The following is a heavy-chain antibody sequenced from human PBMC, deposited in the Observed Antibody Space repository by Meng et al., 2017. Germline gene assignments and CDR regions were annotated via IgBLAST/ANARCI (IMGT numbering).Heavy chain of an antibody. CDR3: ARRGIAARPFYY. Sequence: QVPLQRWGAGLFKPSETLSFTCAVYGGSFSGYYWSWIRQTPGKGLEWIGEINHSGSTNYNPSLKSRVTISVDTSKNQFSLKLSSVTAADTAVYYCARRGIAARPFYYWGQGTLVTVSS. CDR2: INHSGST. D-gene: IGHD6-6*01. CDR1: GGSFSGYY. J-gene: IGHJ4*02. V-gene: IGHV4-34*01.